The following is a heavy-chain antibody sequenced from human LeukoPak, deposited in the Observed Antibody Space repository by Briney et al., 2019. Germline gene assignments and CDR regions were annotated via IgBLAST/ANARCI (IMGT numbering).Heavy chain of an antibody. CDR1: GGSISTYH. J-gene: IGHJ4*02. D-gene: IGHD3-22*01. CDR2: IYYTGST. CDR3: ARGRGDSRGTSFDY. V-gene: IGHV4-59*01. Sequence: SSETLSLTCTVSGGSISTYHWSWIRQPPGKGLEWIGYIYYTGSTTYNPSLRSRVAISIDTSKNQFSLRLNSVTAADTAVYYCARGRGDSRGTSFDYWGQGTLVTVSS.